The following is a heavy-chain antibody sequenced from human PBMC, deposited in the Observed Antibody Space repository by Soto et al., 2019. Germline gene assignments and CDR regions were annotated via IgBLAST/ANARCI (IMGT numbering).Heavy chain of an antibody. V-gene: IGHV1-8*01. CDR3: ARGMEYDSSGYFSQPYYYYGMDV. CDR2: MNPNSGNT. J-gene: IGHJ6*02. Sequence: ASVKVSCKASGYTFTSYDINWVRQATGQGLEWMGWMNPNSGNTGYAQKFQGRVTMTRDTSISTAYMELSSLRSEDTAVYYCARGMEYDSSGYFSQPYYYYGMDVWGQGTTVTVSS. CDR1: GYTFTSYD. D-gene: IGHD3-22*01.